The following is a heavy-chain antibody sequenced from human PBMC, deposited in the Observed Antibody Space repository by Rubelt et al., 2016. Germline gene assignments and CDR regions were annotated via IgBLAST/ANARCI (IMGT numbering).Heavy chain of an antibody. J-gene: IGHJ4*02. CDR2: ISGSGGST. CDR1: GFTFSSYA. V-gene: IGHV3-23*01. Sequence: VQLLESGGGLVQPGGSLRLSCAASGFTFSSYAMSWVRQAPGKGLEWVSAISGSGGSTYYADSVKGRFTISRDNSKNPLYLQRNSLRAEDTAVYYCAKDQAKDSSGMVFDYWGQGTLVTVSS. CDR3: AKDQAKDSSGMVFDY. D-gene: IGHD6-19*01.